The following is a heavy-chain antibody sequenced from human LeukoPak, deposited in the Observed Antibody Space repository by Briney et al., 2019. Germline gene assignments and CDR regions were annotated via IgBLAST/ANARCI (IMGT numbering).Heavy chain of an antibody. CDR1: GFTFSSYG. D-gene: IGHD5-18*01. CDR2: ISYDGSNK. J-gene: IGHJ5*02. Sequence: GGSLRLSCAASGFTFSSYGMHWVRQAPGKGPEWVAVISYDGSNKYYADSVKGRFTISRDNSKNTLYLQMNSLRAEDTAVYYCAKSVDTAMVENWFDPWGQGTLVTVSS. V-gene: IGHV3-30*18. CDR3: AKSVDTAMVENWFDP.